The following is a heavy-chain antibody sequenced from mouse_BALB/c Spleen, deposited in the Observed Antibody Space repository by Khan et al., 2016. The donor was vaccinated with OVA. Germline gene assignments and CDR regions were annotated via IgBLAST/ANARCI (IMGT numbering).Heavy chain of an antibody. J-gene: IGHJ1*01. D-gene: IGHD6-2*01. CDR1: GYTFTNYG. Sequence: QIQLVQSGPELKKPGETLKISCKVSGYTFTNYGMNWVKQAPGKGLKWMGWINTYTGEPTYADDLKGRFVFSLETSASTAYLQISNLNNEDMTTYFCARISSYWYSDFWGAGTTVTVSS. CDR2: INTYTGEP. CDR3: ARISSYWYSDF. V-gene: IGHV9-1*02.